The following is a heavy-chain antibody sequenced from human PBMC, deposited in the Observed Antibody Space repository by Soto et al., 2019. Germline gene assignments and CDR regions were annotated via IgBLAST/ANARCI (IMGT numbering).Heavy chain of an antibody. J-gene: IGHJ6*02. CDR1: GFTFSSYG. V-gene: IGHV3-30*18. CDR2: ISYDGSNK. D-gene: IGHD6-13*01. CDR3: AKDRGIAAAGVLRYYGMDV. Sequence: QVQLVESGGGVVQPGRSLRLSCAASGFTFSSYGMHWVRQAPGKGLEWVAVISYDGSNKYYADSVKGRFTISRDNSKNTLYLQMNSLRAEDTAVYYCAKDRGIAAAGVLRYYGMDVWCQGTTVTVSS.